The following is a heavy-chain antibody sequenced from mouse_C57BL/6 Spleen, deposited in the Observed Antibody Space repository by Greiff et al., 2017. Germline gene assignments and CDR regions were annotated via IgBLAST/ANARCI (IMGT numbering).Heavy chain of an antibody. J-gene: IGHJ1*03. CDR1: GYTFTSSW. Sequence: VQLQQPGAELVRPGSSVKLSCKASGYTFTSSWMAWVKPRPGQGLEWIGNIYPSDIETPYNQKFKDKATLTVDKSSSTAYMQLSSLTSEDSAVYYCARGSRDDVWGTGTTVTVSS. CDR3: ARGSRDDV. V-gene: IGHV1-61*01. CDR2: IYPSDIET.